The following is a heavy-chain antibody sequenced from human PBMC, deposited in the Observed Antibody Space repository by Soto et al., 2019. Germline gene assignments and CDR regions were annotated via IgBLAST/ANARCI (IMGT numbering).Heavy chain of an antibody. CDR1: GGSITSYY. D-gene: IGHD6-19*01. CDR2: IYNSGNT. Sequence: SETLSLTCTVSGGSITSYYWSWIRQPPGKGLEWIGYIYNSGNTNYNPSLKSRVTISVDTSKNQFSLKLSSVTAADTAVYYCARTGYSSGVYYFDHWGQGTLVTVSA. V-gene: IGHV4-59*01. CDR3: ARTGYSSGVYYFDH. J-gene: IGHJ4*02.